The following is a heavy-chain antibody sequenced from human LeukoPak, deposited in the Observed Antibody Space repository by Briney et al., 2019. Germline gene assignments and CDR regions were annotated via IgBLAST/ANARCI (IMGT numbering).Heavy chain of an antibody. CDR3: AREPPTTVVTLGGFDY. V-gene: IGHV4-38-2*02. Sequence: PSETLSLTCTVSGYSISSGYYWGWIRQPPGKGLEWIGSIYHSGSTYYNPSLKSRVTISVDTSKNQFSLKLSSVTAADTAVYYCAREPPTTVVTLGGFDYWGQGTLVTVSS. J-gene: IGHJ4*02. CDR2: IYHSGST. CDR1: GYSISSGYY. D-gene: IGHD4-23*01.